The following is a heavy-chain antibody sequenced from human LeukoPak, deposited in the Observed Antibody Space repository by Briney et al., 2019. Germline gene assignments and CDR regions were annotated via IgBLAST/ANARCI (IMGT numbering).Heavy chain of an antibody. D-gene: IGHD2-2*01. CDR3: ARGTLGMIVPAATVFDY. CDR2: IYYSGST. V-gene: IGHV4-59*01. CDR1: GGSISSYY. Sequence: PSETLSLTCTVSGGSISSYYWSWIRQPPGKGLEWIGYIYYSGSTNYNPSLKSRVTISVDTSKNQFSLKLSSVTAADTAVYYCARGTLGMIVPAATVFDYWGQGTLVTVSS. J-gene: IGHJ4*02.